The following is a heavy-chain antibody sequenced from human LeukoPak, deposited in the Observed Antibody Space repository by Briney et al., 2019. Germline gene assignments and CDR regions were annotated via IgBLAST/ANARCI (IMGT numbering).Heavy chain of an antibody. CDR1: YY. Sequence: YYWGWIRQPPGKGLEWVSYISSSGSTIYYADSVKGRFTISRDNAKNSLYLQMNSLRAEDTAVYYCVRDRTKYCSSTSCPLDYWGQGTLVTVSS. CDR2: ISSSGSTI. D-gene: IGHD2-2*01. J-gene: IGHJ4*02. CDR3: VRDRTKYCSSTSCPLDY. V-gene: IGHV3-11*01.